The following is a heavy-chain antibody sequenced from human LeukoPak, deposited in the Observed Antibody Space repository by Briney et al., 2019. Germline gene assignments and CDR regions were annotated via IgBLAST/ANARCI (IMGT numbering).Heavy chain of an antibody. J-gene: IGHJ4*02. Sequence: PSETLSLTCTVSGGSISSSSYYWGWIRQPPGKGLEWIGSIYYSGSTYYNPSLKSRVTISVDTSKNQFSLKLSSVTAADTAVYYCARLPDQQLDPFDYWGQETLVTVSS. D-gene: IGHD6-13*01. CDR3: ARLPDQQLDPFDY. V-gene: IGHV4-39*01. CDR1: GGSISSSSYY. CDR2: IYYSGST.